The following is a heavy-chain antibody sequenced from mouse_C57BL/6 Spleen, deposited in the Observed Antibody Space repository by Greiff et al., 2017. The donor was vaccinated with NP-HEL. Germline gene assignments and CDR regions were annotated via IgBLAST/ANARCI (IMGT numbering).Heavy chain of an antibody. D-gene: IGHD1-1*01. CDR1: GYAFSSYW. CDR3: ARSRGYGSGPWFAY. J-gene: IGHJ3*01. CDR2: IYPGDGDT. V-gene: IGHV1-80*01. Sequence: QVQLQQSGAELVKPGASVKISCKASGYAFSSYWMNWVKQRPGQGLEWIGQIYPGDGDTNYNGKFKGKATLTADKSSSTAYMQLSSLTSEDSAFYVCARSRGYGSGPWFAYWGQGTLVTVSA.